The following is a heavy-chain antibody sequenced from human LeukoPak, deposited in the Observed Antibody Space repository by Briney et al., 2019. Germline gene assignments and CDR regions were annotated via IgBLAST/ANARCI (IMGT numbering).Heavy chain of an antibody. Sequence: SETLSLTCTVSGGSISSGDYYWSWIRQPPGKGLEWIGYIHYSGSTYYNPSLKSRVTISVDTSKNQFSLKLSSVTAADTAVYYCARDDPYYYGSGSHYGPAVSGGRWFDPWGQGTLVTVSS. D-gene: IGHD3-10*01. J-gene: IGHJ5*02. CDR2: IHYSGST. CDR3: ARDDPYYYGSGSHYGPAVSGGRWFDP. V-gene: IGHV4-30-4*01. CDR1: GGSISSGDYY.